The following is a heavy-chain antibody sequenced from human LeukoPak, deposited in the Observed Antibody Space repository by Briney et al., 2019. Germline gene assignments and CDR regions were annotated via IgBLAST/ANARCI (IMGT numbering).Heavy chain of an antibody. CDR1: GFTFSSYS. D-gene: IGHD2-2*01. V-gene: IGHV3-48*01. CDR3: ARDQPYIVVVPAAIIYYYYMDV. J-gene: IGHJ6*03. CDR2: ISSSSSTI. Sequence: PGGSLRLSCAASGFTFSSYSMNWVRQAPGKGLEWVSYISSSSSTIYYADSVKGRFTISRDNAKNSLYLQMNSLRAEDTAVYYCARDQPYIVVVPAAIIYYYYMDVWGTGTTVTVSS.